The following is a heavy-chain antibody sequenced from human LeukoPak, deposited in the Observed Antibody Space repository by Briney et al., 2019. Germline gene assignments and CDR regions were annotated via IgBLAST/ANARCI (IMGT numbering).Heavy chain of an antibody. CDR2: ISSSSSTI. CDR1: EFTFSSSR. J-gene: IGHJ3*02. V-gene: IGHV3-48*02. CDR3: ARDLGPVVVNAFDI. Sequence: GWSLRLSCESSEFTFSSSRINWGLKAPRPGPWWSSYISSSSSTIYYADSVKGRFTISRDNAKNSLYLQMNSLRDEDTAVYYCARDLGPVVVNAFDIWGQGTMVTVSS. D-gene: IGHD3-22*01.